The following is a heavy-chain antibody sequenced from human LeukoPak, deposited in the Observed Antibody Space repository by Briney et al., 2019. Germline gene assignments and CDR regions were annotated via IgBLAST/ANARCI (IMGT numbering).Heavy chain of an antibody. J-gene: IGHJ5*02. Sequence: SETLSLTCTVSGGFISSYYWSWIRQPPGKGLEWIGYIYYSGSTNYNPSLKSRVTISVDTSKNQFSLKLSSVTAADTAVYYCARRWCSGGSCYSRFSWFDPWGQGTLVTVSS. CDR2: IYYSGST. CDR1: GGFISSYY. CDR3: ARRWCSGGSCYSRFSWFDP. D-gene: IGHD2-15*01. V-gene: IGHV4-59*01.